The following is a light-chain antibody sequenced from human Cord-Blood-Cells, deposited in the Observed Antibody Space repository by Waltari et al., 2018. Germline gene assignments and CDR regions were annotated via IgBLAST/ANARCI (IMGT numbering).Light chain of an antibody. J-gene: IGLJ3*02. Sequence: QSVLTQPPSVSGAPGQRVTISCTGSSSNIGAGYDVPWYQQLPGTAPKLLIYGNSNQPSGVPDRFSGSKSGTSASLAITGLQAEDEADYYCQSYDSSLSGWVFGGGTKLTVL. CDR3: QSYDSSLSGWV. CDR2: GNS. V-gene: IGLV1-40*01. CDR1: SSNIGAGYD.